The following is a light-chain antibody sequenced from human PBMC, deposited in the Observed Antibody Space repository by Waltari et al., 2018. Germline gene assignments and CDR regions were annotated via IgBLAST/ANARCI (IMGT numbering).Light chain of an antibody. V-gene: IGLV3-10*01. Sequence: SHELTQPPSVSVSPGQTARITCSGDALPTKYIYWYQQKSGPAPVMTIYEDNKRPSGIPDRFSGSSSGTLATLTISGTLVEDEGDYYCYSTDTSSFPLFGGGTKLTVL. J-gene: IGLJ3*02. CDR3: YSTDTSSFPL. CDR1: ALPTKY. CDR2: EDN.